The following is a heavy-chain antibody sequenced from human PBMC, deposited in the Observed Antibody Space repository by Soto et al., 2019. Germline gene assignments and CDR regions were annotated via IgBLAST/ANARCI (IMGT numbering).Heavy chain of an antibody. Sequence: SETLSLTCTVSGGSISSSSYYWGWIRQPPGKGLEWIGSIYYSGSTYYNPSLKSRVTISVDTSKNQFSLKLSSVTAADTAVYYCARQSSFLYSRSWLDWGQGTLVTVSS. D-gene: IGHD6-13*01. CDR2: IYYSGST. CDR1: GGSISSSSYY. V-gene: IGHV4-39*01. CDR3: ARQSSFLYSRSWLD. J-gene: IGHJ4*02.